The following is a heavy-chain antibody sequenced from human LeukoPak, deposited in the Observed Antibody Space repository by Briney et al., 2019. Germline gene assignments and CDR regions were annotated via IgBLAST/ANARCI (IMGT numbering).Heavy chain of an antibody. J-gene: IGHJ4*02. Sequence: PGGSLRLSCAASGFTFSSYAMSWVRQAPGKGLEWVSGISGSGGNTYYAESVKGRFTISRDNSKKRLYLQMSSLRAEATAVYYCAKEAVDYDILTGYYTPGYFDYWGQGTLVTVSS. V-gene: IGHV3-23*01. CDR2: ISGSGGNT. CDR3: AKEAVDYDILTGYYTPGYFDY. CDR1: GFTFSSYA. D-gene: IGHD3-9*01.